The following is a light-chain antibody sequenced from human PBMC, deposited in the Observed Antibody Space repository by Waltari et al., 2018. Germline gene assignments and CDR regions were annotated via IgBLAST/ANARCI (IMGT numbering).Light chain of an antibody. V-gene: IGKV1-5*03. CDR3: QQYSSQHT. CDR1: QSVSSW. CDR2: KAS. Sequence: DIQMTQSPSTLSASVGDRVTITCRASQSVSSWLAWYQQKPGKAPKLLIYKASSLESGVPSRFSGSGSGTEFTLTISSLQPDDFATYYCQQYSSQHTFGQGTKLEFK. J-gene: IGKJ2*01.